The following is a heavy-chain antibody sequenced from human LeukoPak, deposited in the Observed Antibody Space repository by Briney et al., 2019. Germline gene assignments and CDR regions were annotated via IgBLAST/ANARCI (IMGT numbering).Heavy chain of an antibody. CDR1: GFTFSRYW. Sequence: GGSLRLSCAASGFTFSRYWMHCVRQVPGKGLVCVSRISSEGSNIIYAESVKGRFTISRDNAKSTLYLEMNSLRAEDTAVYFCSRDRTTAGPSTVDCWGQGTLVTVSP. J-gene: IGHJ4*02. D-gene: IGHD4-11*01. CDR3: SRDRTTAGPSTVDC. CDR2: ISSEGSNI. V-gene: IGHV3-74*01.